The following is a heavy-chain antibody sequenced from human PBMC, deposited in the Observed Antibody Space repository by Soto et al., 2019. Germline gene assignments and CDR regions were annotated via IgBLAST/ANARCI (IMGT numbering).Heavy chain of an antibody. D-gene: IGHD3-10*01. V-gene: IGHV4-34*01. CDR3: ARGLRASFGVRLSYYYYGMDV. CDR1: GGALGDYY. Sequence: LSLTCAVYGGALGDYYWAGIRQSPGKGLECIAEISHSGSSNYNPSLKSRVSISIDTSKKQFSLKLSSVTAADTAVYYCARGLRASFGVRLSYYYYGMDVWGQGTTVTVSS. J-gene: IGHJ6*02. CDR2: ISHSGSS.